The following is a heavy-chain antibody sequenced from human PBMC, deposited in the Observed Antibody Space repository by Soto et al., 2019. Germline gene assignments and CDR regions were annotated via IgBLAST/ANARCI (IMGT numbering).Heavy chain of an antibody. J-gene: IGHJ4*02. CDR1: GGSISSGGYY. Sequence: TLCLTCTVSGGSISSGGYYWSWIRQHPGKGLEWIGYIYYSGSTYYNPSLKSRVTISVDTSKNQFSLKLSSVTAADTAVYYCARDTPRVYSYGSFDYWGQGTLVTVSS. V-gene: IGHV4-31*03. CDR3: ARDTPRVYSYGSFDY. D-gene: IGHD5-18*01. CDR2: IYYSGST.